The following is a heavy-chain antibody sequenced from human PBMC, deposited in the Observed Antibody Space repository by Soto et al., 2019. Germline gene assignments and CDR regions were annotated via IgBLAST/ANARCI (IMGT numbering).Heavy chain of an antibody. CDR3: AREVVETSSLWLDP. V-gene: IGHV1-2*02. Sequence: GSVNVSCKASGYNLGAYYTYWVRQAPGQGLEWIGWMNTNTNTTDSAEVFEGRVSLTWDTSISTAYMQLNSLKIDDTAVYYCAREVVETSSLWLDPWGQGTLVTVPQ. CDR2: MNTNTNTT. J-gene: IGHJ5*02. CDR1: GYNLGAYY. D-gene: IGHD6-6*01.